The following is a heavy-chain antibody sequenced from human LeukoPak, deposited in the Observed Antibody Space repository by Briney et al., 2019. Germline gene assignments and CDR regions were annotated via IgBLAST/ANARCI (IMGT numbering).Heavy chain of an antibody. CDR1: GYTFTSDV. V-gene: IGHV1-18*01. CDR2: ISAYNGNT. CDR3: ARDGVVPAAIDSYYGMDV. Sequence: ASVKVSCEASGYTFTSDVISWVRQAPGQGVEWMGCISAYNGNTNYAQKLQGRVTMTTDTSTSTAYMQLRRLRSDDTAVYYCARDGVVPAAIDSYYGMDVWGQGTTVTVSS. D-gene: IGHD2-2*01. J-gene: IGHJ6*02.